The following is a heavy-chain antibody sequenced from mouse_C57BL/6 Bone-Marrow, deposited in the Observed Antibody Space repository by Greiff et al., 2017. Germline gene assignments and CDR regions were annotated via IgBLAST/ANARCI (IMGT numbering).Heavy chain of an antibody. D-gene: IGHD1-1*01. CDR1: GYTFTDYY. J-gene: IGHJ2*01. Sequence: EVQLQQSGPVLVKPGASVKMSCKASGYTFTDYYMNWVKQSHGKSLEWIGVINPYNGGTSYNQKFKGKATLTVDKSSSTAYMELNRLTSEDSAVYYCARKGLITTVVAYYFDYWGTGTTLTVSS. CDR3: ARKGLITTVVAYYFDY. CDR2: INPYNGGT. V-gene: IGHV1-19*01.